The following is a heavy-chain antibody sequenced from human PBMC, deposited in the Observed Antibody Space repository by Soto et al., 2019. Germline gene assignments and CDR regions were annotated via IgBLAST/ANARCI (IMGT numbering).Heavy chain of an antibody. CDR1: AGSFSHYY. Sequence: QVQQQPWGAGLLKPSETLPLTCTVYAGSFSHYYWNWIRQSPGKGLEWIGKIKHGGSSSYNPSLRSPVSISVDMSKNQFSLTLSSVTAADTAVYYCARGGSSDWQVALDIWGQGTMVPVSS. V-gene: IGHV4-34*01. D-gene: IGHD6-19*01. CDR2: IKHGGSS. J-gene: IGHJ3*02. CDR3: ARGGSSDWQVALDI.